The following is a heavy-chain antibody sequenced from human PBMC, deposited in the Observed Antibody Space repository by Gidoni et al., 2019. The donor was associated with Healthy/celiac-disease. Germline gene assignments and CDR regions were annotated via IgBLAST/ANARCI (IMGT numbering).Heavy chain of an antibody. CDR1: GFTFSSYS. Sequence: EVQLVESWGGLVKPGGSLRLSCAASGFTFSSYSMNWVRQAPGKGLEWVTSISSSSSYIYYADSVKGRFTITRDNAKNSLYLQMNSLRAEDTAGYYCARDLDTAMVTYAFDIWGQGTMVTVSS. CDR3: ARDLDTAMVTYAFDI. V-gene: IGHV3-21*01. CDR2: ISSSSSYI. D-gene: IGHD5-18*01. J-gene: IGHJ3*02.